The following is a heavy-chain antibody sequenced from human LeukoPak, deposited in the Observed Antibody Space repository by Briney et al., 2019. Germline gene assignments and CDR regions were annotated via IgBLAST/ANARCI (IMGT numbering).Heavy chain of an antibody. V-gene: IGHV3-7*01. CDR2: IKQDGSAK. J-gene: IGHJ4*02. Sequence: PGGSLRLSCAASGFTFSSTWMSWVRQAPGKGLEWVANIKQDGSAKYYVDSVKGRSTISRDNAKNSLYLQMNSLRAEDTAVYYCARDYQWGFDYWGQGTLVTVSS. CDR3: ARDYQWGFDY. CDR1: GFTFSSTW. D-gene: IGHD1-26*01.